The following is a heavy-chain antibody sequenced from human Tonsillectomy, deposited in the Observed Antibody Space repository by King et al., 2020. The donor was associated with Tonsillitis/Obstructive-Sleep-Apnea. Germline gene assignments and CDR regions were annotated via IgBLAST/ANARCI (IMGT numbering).Heavy chain of an antibody. Sequence: VQLQQSGPGLVKPSQTLSLTCAISGDSVSSYSATWNWMRRALSRGLDWLGRTYYMSKRSNNYAVSVRSRITINPDTSKNPFSLHLNSVTPEDTAVYYCARGDIALEYWGQGALVTVSS. CDR3: ARGDIALEY. CDR2: TYYMSKRSN. J-gene: IGHJ4*02. D-gene: IGHD5-12*01. CDR1: GDSVSSYSAT. V-gene: IGHV6-1*01.